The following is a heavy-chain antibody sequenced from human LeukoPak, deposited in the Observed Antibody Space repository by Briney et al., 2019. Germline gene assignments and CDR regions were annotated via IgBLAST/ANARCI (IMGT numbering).Heavy chain of an antibody. V-gene: IGHV1-58*01. Sequence: SVKVSCKASGFTFTSSAVQWVRQARGQRLEWIGWIVVGSGNTNYAQKFQERVTITRDMSTSTAYMELSSLRSEDTAVYYCAAGSIGSGWAYYFDYWGQGTLGTVSS. D-gene: IGHD6-19*01. CDR1: GFTFTSSA. J-gene: IGHJ4*02. CDR3: AAGSIGSGWAYYFDY. CDR2: IVVGSGNT.